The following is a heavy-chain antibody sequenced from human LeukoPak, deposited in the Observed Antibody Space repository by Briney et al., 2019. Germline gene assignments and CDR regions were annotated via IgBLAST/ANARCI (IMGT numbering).Heavy chain of an antibody. J-gene: IGHJ4*02. CDR2: INWNGGST. V-gene: IGHV3-20*04. CDR3: AKVSCSGGSCFTDYFDY. CDR1: GFTFDDYG. Sequence: PGGSLRLSCAASGFTFDDYGMSWVRQAPGKGLEWVSGINWNGGSTGYADSVKGRFTISRDTSKNTLYLQMNSLRAEDTAVYYCAKVSCSGGSCFTDYFDYWGQGTLVTVSS. D-gene: IGHD2-15*01.